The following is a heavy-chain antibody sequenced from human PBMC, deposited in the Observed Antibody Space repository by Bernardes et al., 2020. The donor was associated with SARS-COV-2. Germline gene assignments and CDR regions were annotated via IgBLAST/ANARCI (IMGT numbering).Heavy chain of an antibody. D-gene: IGHD3-3*01. Sequence: GSLRLSCAASGFTFSSYGMHWVRQAPGKGLEWVAVISYDGSNKYYADSVKGRFTISRDNAKNTLYLQMNSLRAEDTAVYYCVRDKDFWSDFHNYYGLDLWGQGTTVTVSS. CDR2: ISYDGSNK. V-gene: IGHV3-30*03. CDR1: GFTFSSYG. J-gene: IGHJ6*02. CDR3: VRDKDFWSDFHNYYGLDL.